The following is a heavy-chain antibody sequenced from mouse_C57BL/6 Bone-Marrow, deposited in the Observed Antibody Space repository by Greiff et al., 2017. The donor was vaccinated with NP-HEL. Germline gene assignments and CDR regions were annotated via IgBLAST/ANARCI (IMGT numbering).Heavy chain of an antibody. V-gene: IGHV5-17*01. CDR2: ISSGSSTI. D-gene: IGHD4-1*01. CDR1: GFTFSDYG. CDR3: ARELGRGFDY. J-gene: IGHJ2*01. Sequence: EVKLVESGGGLVKPGGSLKLSCAASGFTFSDYGMHWVRQAPEKGLEWVAYISSGSSTIYYADTVKGRFTISRDNAKNTLFLQTSSLRSEDTAMYYCARELGRGFDYWGQGTTLTVSS.